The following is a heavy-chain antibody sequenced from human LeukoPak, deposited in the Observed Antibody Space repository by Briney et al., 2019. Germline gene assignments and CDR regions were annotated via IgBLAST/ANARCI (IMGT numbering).Heavy chain of an antibody. D-gene: IGHD3-3*01. CDR2: ISIYYGNT. CDR1: GYTFTNYG. J-gene: IGHJ5*02. V-gene: IGHV1-18*01. CDR3: ARITYDFWSGYYMPDDP. Sequence: GASVKVSCKASGYTFTNYGISWVRQAPGQGLEWVGWISIYYGNTDYAQKLRGRVTMTTDTSTSTAYMELRSLRSDDTAVYYCARITYDFWSGYYMPDDPWGQGTLVTVSS.